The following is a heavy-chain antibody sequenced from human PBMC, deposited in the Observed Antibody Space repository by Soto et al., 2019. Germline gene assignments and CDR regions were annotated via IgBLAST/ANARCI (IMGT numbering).Heavy chain of an antibody. CDR3: AKNSGGYSYGRYYYYGMDV. J-gene: IGHJ6*02. D-gene: IGHD5-18*01. V-gene: IGHV4-34*01. CDR2: INHSGST. Sequence: PSETLSLTYAVYGGSFSGYYWSWIRQPPGKGLEWIGEINHSGSTNYNPSLKSRVTISVDTSKNQFSLKLSSVTAADTAVYYCAKNSGGYSYGRYYYYGMDVWGQGTTVTVSS. CDR1: GGSFSGYY.